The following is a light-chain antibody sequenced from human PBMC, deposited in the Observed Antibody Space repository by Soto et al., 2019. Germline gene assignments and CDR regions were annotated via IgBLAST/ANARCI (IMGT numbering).Light chain of an antibody. CDR1: QSISAY. V-gene: IGKV1-6*01. J-gene: IGKJ1*01. CDR3: LQDYNYPVT. Sequence: IQMTQSPSSLSASVGDRVNITCRASQSISAYLNWYQQKEGRAPNLLIYAAATLQGGVPSRFSGSGSGTDFTLTISSLQPEDFATYYCLQDYNYPVTFGQGTKVDIK. CDR2: AAA.